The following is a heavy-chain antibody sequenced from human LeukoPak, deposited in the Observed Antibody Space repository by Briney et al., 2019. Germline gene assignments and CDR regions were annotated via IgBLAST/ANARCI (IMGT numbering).Heavy chain of an antibody. Sequence: GGSLRLSCTASGFSFSGHWMHWARQLPGKGLVWVSRISPTGSTTSYADSVKGRFTVSRDNAKSTLYLQVNNLRAEDTAVYYCARGPNSNWSGLDFWGQGALLTVSS. V-gene: IGHV3-74*01. CDR3: ARGPNSNWSGLDF. D-gene: IGHD6-6*01. J-gene: IGHJ4*02. CDR1: GFSFSGHW. CDR2: ISPTGSTT.